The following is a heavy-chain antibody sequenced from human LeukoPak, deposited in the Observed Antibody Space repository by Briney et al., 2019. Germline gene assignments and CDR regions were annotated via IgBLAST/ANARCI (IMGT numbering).Heavy chain of an antibody. CDR2: IWFDGSYI. V-gene: IGHV3-33*06. J-gene: IGHJ4*02. CDR3: AKVVQYTASTGTGLDY. D-gene: IGHD6-13*01. CDR1: GFTFGNFG. Sequence: GGSLRLSCEASGFTFGNFGVTWVRQAPGKGLDWAAVIWFDGSYIYYGDSVRGRFTISRDNSKNTLYLQMNSLRAEDTAIYYCAKVVQYTASTGTGLDYWGQGTLVTVSS.